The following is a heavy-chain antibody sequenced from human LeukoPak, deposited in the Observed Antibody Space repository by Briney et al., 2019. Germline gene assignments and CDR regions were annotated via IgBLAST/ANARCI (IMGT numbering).Heavy chain of an antibody. D-gene: IGHD3-16*01. V-gene: IGHV1-69*01. J-gene: IGHJ4*02. CDR1: GGTFSSYA. Sequence: SVKVSCKASGGTFSSYASSWVRQAPGQGLEWMGGVIPIFGTANYAQKFQGRVTITADESTSTAYMELSNLRSEDTAVYYCARDRSGGRGGGTGLCYWGQGTLVTVSS. CDR3: ARDRSGGRGGGTGLCY. CDR2: VIPIFGTA.